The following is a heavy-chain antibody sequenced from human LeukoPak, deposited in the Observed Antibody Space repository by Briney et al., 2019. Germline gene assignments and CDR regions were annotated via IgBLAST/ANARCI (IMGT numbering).Heavy chain of an antibody. Sequence: DSVKVSCKTSGYIFNTYGISWVRQAPGQGLEWMGWISAYNGNTNYAQKFQGRVTITADKSTSTAYMELSSLRSEDTAVYYCARDSQLLPFDYWGQGTLVTVSS. CDR2: ISAYNGNT. D-gene: IGHD2-15*01. J-gene: IGHJ4*02. V-gene: IGHV1-18*01. CDR3: ARDSQLLPFDY. CDR1: GYIFNTYG.